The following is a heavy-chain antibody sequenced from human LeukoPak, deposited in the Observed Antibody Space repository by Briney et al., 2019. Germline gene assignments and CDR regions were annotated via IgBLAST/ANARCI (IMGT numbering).Heavy chain of an antibody. CDR2: IYYSGNT. CDR3: AREVTTPKNWFDP. Sequence: SETLSLTCTVSGDSIRSSEYYWGWIRQPPGKGLEWIGNIYYSGNTYYNPSLKSRVTISVDTSNNQFSLKLSSVAAADAAVYYCAREVTTPKNWFDPWGQGTLVTVSS. J-gene: IGHJ5*02. V-gene: IGHV4-39*02. D-gene: IGHD1-1*01. CDR1: GDSIRSSEYY.